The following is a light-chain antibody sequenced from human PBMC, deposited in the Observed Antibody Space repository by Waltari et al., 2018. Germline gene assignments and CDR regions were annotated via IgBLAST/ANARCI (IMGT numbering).Light chain of an antibody. J-gene: IGKJ2*01. V-gene: IGKV6-21*01. Sequence: EIVLTQSPDFQSVTPKEKVTITCRASQSIGTSLQWYQKKPDKAQKLLINYASQFFSGVPSRFSGSRSGTDFTLTINSLEAEDAATYYCHQSSNLPYTFGQGTKLEIK. CDR2: YAS. CDR3: HQSSNLPYT. CDR1: QSIGTS.